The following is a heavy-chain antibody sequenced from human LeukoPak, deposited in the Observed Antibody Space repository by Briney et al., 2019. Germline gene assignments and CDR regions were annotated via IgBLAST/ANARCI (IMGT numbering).Heavy chain of an antibody. V-gene: IGHV4-4*02. Sequence: SGTLSLTCTVSGGSILSGNWWNWVRQPPGKGLEWIGEIYHSGSTNYNPSLKSRVTTSVDKSKSQFSLRLISVTAADTAAYYCARMGIAAGSNWLDPWGQGILVTVSS. CDR2: IYHSGST. CDR3: ARMGIAAGSNWLDP. CDR1: GGSILSGNW. D-gene: IGHD6-13*01. J-gene: IGHJ5*02.